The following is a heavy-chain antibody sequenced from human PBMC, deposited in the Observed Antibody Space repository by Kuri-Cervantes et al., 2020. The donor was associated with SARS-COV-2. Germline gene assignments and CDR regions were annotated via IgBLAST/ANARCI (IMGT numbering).Heavy chain of an antibody. D-gene: IGHD4-23*01. CDR3: ARDVGYGGTSELDITYFDY. CDR1: GYTLTELS. J-gene: IGHJ4*02. Sequence: ASVKVSCKVSGYTLTELSMHWVRQAPGKGLEWMGGFDPEDGETIYAQKFQGRVTMTEDTSTDTAYMELSSLRFEDTAVYICARDVGYGGTSELDITYFDYWGQGTLVTVSS. V-gene: IGHV1-24*01. CDR2: FDPEDGET.